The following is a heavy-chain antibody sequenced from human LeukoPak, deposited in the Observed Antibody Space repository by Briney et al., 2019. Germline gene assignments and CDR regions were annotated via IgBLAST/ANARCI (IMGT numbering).Heavy chain of an antibody. V-gene: IGHV3-20*04. J-gene: IGHJ4*02. CDR3: AKAMGATLFDY. CDR1: GFTFDNYG. D-gene: IGHD1-26*01. Sequence: PGGSLRLSCAASGFTFDNYGMSWVRLAPGKGLEWVSGINWNGGSIGYAHSVKGRFTISRDNAKNTLYLQMNSLRAGDTAVYYCAKAMGATLFDYWGQGTLVTVSS. CDR2: INWNGGSI.